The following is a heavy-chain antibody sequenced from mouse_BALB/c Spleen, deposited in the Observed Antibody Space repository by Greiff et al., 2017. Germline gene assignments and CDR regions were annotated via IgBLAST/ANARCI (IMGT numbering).Heavy chain of an antibody. J-gene: IGHJ2*01. D-gene: IGHD1-1*01. Sequence: QAHLQQSGPELVKLGAPVRISCKASGYTFTSYYIHWVKQRPGQGLEWIGWIYPGNVNTKYNEKFKGKATLTADKSSSTAYMQLSSLTSEDSAVYFCARGGYGSYFNYWGQGTTLTVSS. CDR2: IYPGNVNT. V-gene: IGHV1S56*01. CDR3: ARGGYGSYFNY. CDR1: GYTFTSYY.